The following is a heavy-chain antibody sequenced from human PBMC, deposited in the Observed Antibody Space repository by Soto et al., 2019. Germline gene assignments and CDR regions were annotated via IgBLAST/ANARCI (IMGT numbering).Heavy chain of an antibody. CDR3: ARGQGYSYVLDY. CDR2: IYYSGST. J-gene: IGHJ4*02. Sequence: SETLSLTCTVSGGSISSGGYYWSWIRQHPGKGLEWIGYIYYSGSTYYNPSLKSRVTISVDTSKNQFSLKLSSVTAADTAVYYCARGQGYSYVLDYWGQGTLVTVSS. CDR1: GGSISSGGYY. V-gene: IGHV4-31*03. D-gene: IGHD5-18*01.